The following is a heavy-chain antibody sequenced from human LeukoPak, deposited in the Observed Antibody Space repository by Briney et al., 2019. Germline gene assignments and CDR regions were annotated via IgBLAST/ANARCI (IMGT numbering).Heavy chain of an antibody. CDR3: ARDSETSYWG. D-gene: IGHD7-27*01. V-gene: IGHV3-74*01. J-gene: IGHJ4*02. CDR1: GFPFGSYW. CDR2: VKHDGSGA. Sequence: GGSLRLSCAASGFPFGSYWMHWVRQAPGKGLMWVPRVKHDGSGASYADSVKGRFTISRDNARNTLYLEMNSLRAEDTAVYYCARDSETSYWGWGQGTLVTVSS.